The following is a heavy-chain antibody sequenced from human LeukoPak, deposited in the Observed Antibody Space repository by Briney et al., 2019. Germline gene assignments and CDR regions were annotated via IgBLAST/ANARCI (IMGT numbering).Heavy chain of an antibody. CDR3: ARENYGDYVVER. CDR1: GYTFTSYD. V-gene: IGHV1-8*01. CDR2: MNPNSGNT. J-gene: IGHJ4*02. Sequence: ASVKVSCKASGYTFTSYDINWVRQATGQGLEWMGWMNPNSGNTGYAQKFQGRVTMTRNTSISTAYMELRSLRSDDTAVYYCARENYGDYVVERWGQGTLVTVSS. D-gene: IGHD4-17*01.